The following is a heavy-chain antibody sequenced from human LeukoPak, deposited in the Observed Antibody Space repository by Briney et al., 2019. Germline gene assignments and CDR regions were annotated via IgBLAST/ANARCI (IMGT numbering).Heavy chain of an antibody. Sequence: PSETLSLTCSVSGGSMSSYYWSWLRQPPGKGLEWIGSVHYSGSIYYNPSLKSRATLSVDTSKNEFSLRLTSVTAADTALYFCTVGANYYDRNTAYFIDYWGQGTLVTVSS. V-gene: IGHV4-59*04. D-gene: IGHD3-22*01. CDR1: GGSMSSYY. CDR3: TVGANYYDRNTAYFIDY. CDR2: VHYSGSI. J-gene: IGHJ4*02.